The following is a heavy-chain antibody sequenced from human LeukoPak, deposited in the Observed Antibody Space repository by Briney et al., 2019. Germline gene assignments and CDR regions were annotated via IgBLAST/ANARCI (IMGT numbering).Heavy chain of an antibody. CDR3: ARTSPYYYGSGSFDY. Sequence: SETLSLTCTVSGGSIGLYYLAWIRQPPGKGLEWIGYIYYSGSTNYNPSLKSRVTISVDTSKNQFSLKLSSVTAADTAVYYCARTSPYYYGSGSFDYWGQGTLVTVSS. CDR1: GGSIGLYY. CDR2: IYYSGST. D-gene: IGHD3-10*01. V-gene: IGHV4-59*08. J-gene: IGHJ4*02.